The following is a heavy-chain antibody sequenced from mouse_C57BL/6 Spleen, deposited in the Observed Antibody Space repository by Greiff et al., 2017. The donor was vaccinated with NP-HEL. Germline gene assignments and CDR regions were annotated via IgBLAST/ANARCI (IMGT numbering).Heavy chain of an antibody. Sequence: VQLQQSGPELVKPGASVKISCKASGYAFSSSWMNWVKQRPGKGLEWIGRIYPGDGDTNYNGKFKGKATLTADKSSSTAYMQLSSLTSEDSAVYFCAREATAYFDYWGKGTTLTVSS. D-gene: IGHD1-2*01. CDR3: AREATAYFDY. CDR2: IYPGDGDT. V-gene: IGHV1-82*01. CDR1: GYAFSSSW. J-gene: IGHJ2*01.